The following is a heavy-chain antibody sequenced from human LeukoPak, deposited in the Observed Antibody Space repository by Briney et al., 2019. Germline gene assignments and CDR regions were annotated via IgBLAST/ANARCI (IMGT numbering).Heavy chain of an antibody. J-gene: IGHJ4*02. CDR3: AKALYGSGSTGDY. Sequence: GGSLRLSCAASGFTFSSYWMSWVRQAPGKGLEWVANIKQDGSEKYYVDSVKGRFTISRDNAKNSLYLQMNSLRAEDTAVYYCAKALYGSGSTGDYWGQGTLVTVSS. CDR1: GFTFSSYW. V-gene: IGHV3-7*01. CDR2: IKQDGSEK. D-gene: IGHD3-10*01.